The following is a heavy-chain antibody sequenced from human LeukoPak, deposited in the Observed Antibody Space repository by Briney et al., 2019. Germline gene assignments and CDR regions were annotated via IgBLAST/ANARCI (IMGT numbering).Heavy chain of an antibody. CDR1: RGSMSSNY. V-gene: IGHV4-59*01. CDR2: MHYSVST. CDR3: ARDNGIATIEGAFDI. D-gene: IGHD5-24*01. Sequence: NSSETLSLTCTVSRGSMSSNYWGWIRQPPGKGLEWVGYMHYSVSTNYSPYITSRVTISVDMSKNQFSLKLSAVTAADTAVYYCARDNGIATIEGAFDIWGQGTMVTVSS. J-gene: IGHJ3*02.